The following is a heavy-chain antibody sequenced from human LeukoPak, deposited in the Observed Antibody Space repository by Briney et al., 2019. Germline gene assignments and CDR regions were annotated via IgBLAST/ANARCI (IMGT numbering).Heavy chain of an antibody. Sequence: ASVKVSCKASGYTFTSYYMHWVRQAPGQGLEWMGWINPNSGGTNYAQKFQGRVTMTRDTSISTAYMELSRLRSDDTAVYYCARGALRYFDWSTGSLNWFDPWSQGTLVTVSS. V-gene: IGHV1-2*02. CDR2: INPNSGGT. J-gene: IGHJ5*02. CDR1: GYTFTSYY. CDR3: ARGALRYFDWSTGSLNWFDP. D-gene: IGHD3-9*01.